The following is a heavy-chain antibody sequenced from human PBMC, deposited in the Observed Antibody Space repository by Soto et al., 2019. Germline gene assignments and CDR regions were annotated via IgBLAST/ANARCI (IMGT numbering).Heavy chain of an antibody. Sequence: QVHLVQSGAEVRKPGASVKVSCKGSGYTFTSYGIAWVRQAPGQGLEWMGWISAHNEKTNYARKAQARVTVPRDTSTSTAYMELRNLRSDDTAVYYCARGRYGDYWGQGALVTVSS. CDR1: GYTFTSYG. J-gene: IGHJ4*02. V-gene: IGHV1-18*01. D-gene: IGHD1-1*01. CDR2: ISAHNEKT. CDR3: ARGRYGDY.